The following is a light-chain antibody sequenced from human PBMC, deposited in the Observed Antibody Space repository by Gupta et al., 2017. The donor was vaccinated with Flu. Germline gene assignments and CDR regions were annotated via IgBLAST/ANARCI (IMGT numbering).Light chain of an antibody. CDR2: AAS. Sequence: DIQMTQSPSSLSASVGDRVTITCRASQSISSYLNWYQQKPGKAPKLLIYAASSLQSGVPSRFSGSGSGTDFTLTISRLQPEDFATYYCQQRNSTPITFGHGTNVDIK. CDR1: QSISSY. J-gene: IGKJ3*01. CDR3: QQRNSTPIT. V-gene: IGKV1-39*01.